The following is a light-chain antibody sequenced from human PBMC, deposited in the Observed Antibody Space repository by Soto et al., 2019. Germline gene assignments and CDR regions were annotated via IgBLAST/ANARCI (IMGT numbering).Light chain of an antibody. CDR1: SSDVGGYNY. CDR3: SSYAGSNV. CDR2: EVS. V-gene: IGLV2-8*01. Sequence: QSALTQPPSASGSPGQSVTISCTGTSSDVGGYNYVSWYQQHPGKAPKLMIYEVSKRPSGVPDRFSGSKSGNTASLTVSGLQAEDEADYYCSSYAGSNVFGTGTKLTGL. J-gene: IGLJ1*01.